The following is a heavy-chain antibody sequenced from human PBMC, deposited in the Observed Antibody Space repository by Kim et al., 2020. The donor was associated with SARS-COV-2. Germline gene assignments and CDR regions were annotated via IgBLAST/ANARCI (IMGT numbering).Heavy chain of an antibody. V-gene: IGHV4-39*01. CDR3: AEVVTRQTDALDI. Sequence: SETLALTCTVSGGSISSSSYYWGWIRQPPGKGLEWIGSIYYSGSTYYNPSLKSRVTISVDTSKNQFSLKLSSVTAADTAVYYCAEVVTRQTDALDIWGQGTMLPVSS. CDR1: GGSISSSSYY. D-gene: IGHD2-15*01. J-gene: IGHJ3*02. CDR2: IYYSGST.